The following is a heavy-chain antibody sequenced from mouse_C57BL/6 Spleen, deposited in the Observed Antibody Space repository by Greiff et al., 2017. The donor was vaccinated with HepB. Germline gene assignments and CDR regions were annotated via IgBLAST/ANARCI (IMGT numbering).Heavy chain of an antibody. V-gene: IGHV5-4*01. CDR2: ISDGGSYT. CDR1: GFTFSSYA. Sequence: EVKLVESGGGLVKPGGSLKLSCPASGFTFSSYAMSWVRQTPEKRLEWVATISDGGSYTYYPDNVKGRFTISRDNAKNNLYLQMSHLKSEDTAMYYCARDDDGYFYAMDYWGQGTSVTVSS. J-gene: IGHJ4*01. D-gene: IGHD2-3*01. CDR3: ARDDDGYFYAMDY.